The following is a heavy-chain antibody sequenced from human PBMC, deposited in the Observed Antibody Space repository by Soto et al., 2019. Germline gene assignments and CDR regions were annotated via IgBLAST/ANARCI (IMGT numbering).Heavy chain of an antibody. D-gene: IGHD3-22*01. Sequence: PGGSLRLSCAASGFTFSSYSMNWVRQAPGKGLEWVSYNSSSSNTIYYAEYVKGRFTISRDNAKNSLYLQMNSLRAEDTAVYYCAREGITMIVVVITQDPLGDYGMDVWGQGTTVTVSS. CDR2: NSSSSNTI. J-gene: IGHJ6*02. CDR3: AREGITMIVVVITQDPLGDYGMDV. CDR1: GFTFSSYS. V-gene: IGHV3-48*01.